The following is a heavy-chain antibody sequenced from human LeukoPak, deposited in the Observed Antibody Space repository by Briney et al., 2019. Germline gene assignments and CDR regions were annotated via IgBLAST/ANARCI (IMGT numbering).Heavy chain of an antibody. CDR3: ARDLATQYYYGSGSNY. J-gene: IGHJ4*02. V-gene: IGHV1-18*04. CDR2: ISAYNGNT. Sequence: ASVKVSCKASGYTFTSYHMHWVRQAPGQGLEWMGWISAYNGNTNYAQKLQGRVTMTTDTSTSTAYMELRSLRSDDTAVYYCARDLATQYYYGSGSNYWGQGTLVAVSS. D-gene: IGHD3-10*01. CDR1: GYTFTSYH.